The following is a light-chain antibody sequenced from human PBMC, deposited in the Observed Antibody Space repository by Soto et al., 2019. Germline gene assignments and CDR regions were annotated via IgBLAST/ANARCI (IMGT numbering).Light chain of an antibody. J-gene: IGKJ1*01. V-gene: IGKV3-15*01. CDR2: DAS. Sequence: EILMTQSPATLSVSPGERVTFSCRASQSVSYYLAWYQQKPGQAPRLLIYDASTRATGIPVRFSGSGSGTEFTLTISGLQSEDFGVYYCQQNNDWPGTFGQGTNVEI. CDR3: QQNNDWPGT. CDR1: QSVSYY.